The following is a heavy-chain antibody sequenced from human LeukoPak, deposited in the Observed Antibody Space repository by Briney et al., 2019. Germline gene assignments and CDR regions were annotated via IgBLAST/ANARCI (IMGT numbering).Heavy chain of an antibody. CDR3: AKGSYYDSSGSFYFDY. CDR2: ISGSGDNT. J-gene: IGHJ4*02. Sequence: GGSLGLSCAASGFTFSSYAMSWVRQAPGKGLEWVSGISGSGDNTYYADSVKGRFTISRDNSKNTLYVQVNNLGTEDTAAYYCAKGSYYDSSGSFYFDYWGQGTLVTVSS. D-gene: IGHD3-22*01. V-gene: IGHV3-23*01. CDR1: GFTFSSYA.